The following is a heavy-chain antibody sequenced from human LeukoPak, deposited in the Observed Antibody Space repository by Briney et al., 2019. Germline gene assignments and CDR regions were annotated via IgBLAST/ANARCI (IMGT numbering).Heavy chain of an antibody. Sequence: ASVKVSCKASGYTFTSYGISWVRQAPGQGLDWMGWISAYNGSTNYAQKLQGRVTIPTDTSTSTPYMELRSLRSDDTAVYYCARDVGGNSSSVRDYWGQGTLVTVSS. V-gene: IGHV1-18*01. CDR1: GYTFTSYG. D-gene: IGHD4-23*01. CDR2: ISAYNGST. CDR3: ARDVGGNSSSVRDY. J-gene: IGHJ4*02.